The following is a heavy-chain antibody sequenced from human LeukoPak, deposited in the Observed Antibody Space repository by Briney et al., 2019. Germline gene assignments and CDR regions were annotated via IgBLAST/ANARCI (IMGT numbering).Heavy chain of an antibody. J-gene: IGHJ3*02. CDR3: ARARRTTVTPGAFDI. V-gene: IGHV3-21*01. CDR1: GFTFSSYS. Sequence: GGSLRLSCAASGFTFSSYSMNWVRQAPGKGLEWVSSISSSSSYIYYADSVKGRFTIPRDNAKNSLYLQMNSLRAEDTAVYYCARARRTTVTPGAFDIWGQGTMVTVSS. CDR2: ISSSSSYI. D-gene: IGHD4-17*01.